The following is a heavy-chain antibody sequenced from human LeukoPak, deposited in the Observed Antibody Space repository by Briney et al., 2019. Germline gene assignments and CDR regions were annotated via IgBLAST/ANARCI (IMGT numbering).Heavy chain of an antibody. CDR1: DDSFTIYY. V-gene: IGHV4-59*01. CDR2: IDHTETT. Sequence: SETLSLTCSVSDDSFTIYYWTWIRQPPGKGLEWIGYIDHTETTNYNPSLNSRVTISRDTSKNHFSLQLSSVTAADTAVYFCARGRVSSSTWHSTYYYYFYMDVWGKGTTVTVSS. D-gene: IGHD4-11*01. CDR3: ARGRVSSSTWHSTYYYYFYMDV. J-gene: IGHJ6*03.